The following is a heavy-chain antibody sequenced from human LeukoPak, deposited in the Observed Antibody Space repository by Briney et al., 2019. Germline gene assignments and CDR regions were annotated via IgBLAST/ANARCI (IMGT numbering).Heavy chain of an antibody. CDR2: INTGGST. J-gene: IGHJ6*02. CDR3: ASRDKGFYYGMNV. Sequence: GGSLRLSCAASGFTVSSNYMSWVRHTPGKGLEWVSLINTGGSTDYADSVKGRFTISRDNSENTLYLQMNSLRAEDTAVYYCASRDKGFYYGMNVWGRGTTVTVSS. D-gene: IGHD5-24*01. V-gene: IGHV3-66*01. CDR1: GFTVSSNY.